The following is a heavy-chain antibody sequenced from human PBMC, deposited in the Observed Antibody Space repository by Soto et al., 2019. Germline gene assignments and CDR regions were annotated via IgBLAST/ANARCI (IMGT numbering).Heavy chain of an antibody. V-gene: IGHV4-30-4*01. Sequence: QVQLQESGPGLVKPSQTLSLTCTVSGGSISSGDYYWSWIRQPPGKGLEWIGYIYYSGSTYYNPSLKXRXTXSXYTSKIQFSLKLSSVTAADTAVYYCARAVRGSYYDYWGQGTLVTVSS. CDR1: GGSISSGDYY. J-gene: IGHJ4*02. CDR2: IYYSGST. D-gene: IGHD1-26*01. CDR3: ARAVRGSYYDY.